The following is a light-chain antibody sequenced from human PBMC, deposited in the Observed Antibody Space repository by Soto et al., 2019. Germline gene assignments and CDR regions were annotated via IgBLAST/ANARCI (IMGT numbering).Light chain of an antibody. J-gene: IGLJ2*01. Sequence: QSVLTQPPSASGSPGQSVTISCTGTSSDVGGYNYVSWYQQHPGKAPKLMIYEVSKRPSGVPDRFSDSKSGNTASLTVSGLQAEDEADYYCSSYAGSNMVVFGGGTKLTVL. CDR1: SSDVGGYNY. V-gene: IGLV2-8*01. CDR2: EVS. CDR3: SSYAGSNMVV.